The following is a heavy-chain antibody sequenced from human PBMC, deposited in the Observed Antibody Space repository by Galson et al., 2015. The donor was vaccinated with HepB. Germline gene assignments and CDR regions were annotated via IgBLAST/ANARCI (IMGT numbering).Heavy chain of an antibody. Sequence: SVKVSCKASGGTFSSYAISWVRQAPGQGLEWMGGIIPIFGTANYAQKFQGRVTITADESTSTAYMELSSLRSEDTAVYYCARVPRDYYDSSGDDAFDIWGQGTMVTVSS. CDR2: IIPIFGTA. V-gene: IGHV1-69*13. D-gene: IGHD3-22*01. CDR3: ARVPRDYYDSSGDDAFDI. CDR1: GGTFSSYA. J-gene: IGHJ3*02.